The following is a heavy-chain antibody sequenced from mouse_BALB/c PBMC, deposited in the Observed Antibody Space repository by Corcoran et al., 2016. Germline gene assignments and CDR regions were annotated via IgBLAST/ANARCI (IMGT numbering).Heavy chain of an antibody. CDR2: IYWDDDK. CDR1: GFSLSTSGMG. Sequence: VTLKESGPGILQPSQTLSLTCSFTGFSLSTSGMGVSWIRQPSGKGLEWLAHIYWDDDKRYNPTLKSRLKISKDTSINQVFLKITSVDTADTATYYCARRDCFDYWGQGTTLTVSS. V-gene: IGHV8-12*01. CDR3: ARRDCFDY. J-gene: IGHJ2*01.